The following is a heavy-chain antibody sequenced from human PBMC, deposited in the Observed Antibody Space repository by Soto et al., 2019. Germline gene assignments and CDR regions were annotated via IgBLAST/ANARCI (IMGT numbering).Heavy chain of an antibody. CDR2: ISSSGSTI. J-gene: IGHJ5*02. Sequence: QVQLVESGGGLVKPGGSLRLSCAASGFTCSDYYMSWIRQAPGKGLELVSYISSSGSTIYYADSVKGRFTISRDNAKNSLYLQMNSLRAEDTAVNYCARDTGPYSSGWYRVNGFDLWGQGTLVTVSS. CDR1: GFTCSDYY. CDR3: ARDTGPYSSGWYRVNGFDL. V-gene: IGHV3-11*01. D-gene: IGHD6-19*01.